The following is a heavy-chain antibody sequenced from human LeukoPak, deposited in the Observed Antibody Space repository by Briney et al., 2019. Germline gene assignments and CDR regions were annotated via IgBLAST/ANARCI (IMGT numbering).Heavy chain of an antibody. CDR3: ARDVLNSAGRPTTGLAS. D-gene: IGHD6-25*01. CDR2: MSSGEKTK. Sequence: GGSLRLSCAAPGFTFSSFAMHWVRQAPGKGLEWVAVMSSGEKTKYHTDSVEGRFTVSRDNSRKTLFLEMSSLRTDDTALYYCARDVLNSAGRPTTGLASWGQGTLVTVSS. CDR1: GFTFSSFA. J-gene: IGHJ5*02. V-gene: IGHV3-30*04.